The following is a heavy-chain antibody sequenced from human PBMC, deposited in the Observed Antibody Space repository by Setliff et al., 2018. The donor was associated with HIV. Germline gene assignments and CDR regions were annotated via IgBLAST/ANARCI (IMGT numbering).Heavy chain of an antibody. CDR3: ARRDGRSMNAFEI. Sequence: PSETLSLTCTVSDDSINDYFWSWLRQPPGKGLEWIGYIYKTGTTRYSPSFQSHVTISADKSIATAYLQVNDLKTSDTATYYCARRDGRSMNAFEIWGPGTMVTVS. V-gene: IGHV4-4*08. D-gene: IGHD6-13*01. CDR2: IYKTGTT. J-gene: IGHJ3*02. CDR1: DDSINDYF.